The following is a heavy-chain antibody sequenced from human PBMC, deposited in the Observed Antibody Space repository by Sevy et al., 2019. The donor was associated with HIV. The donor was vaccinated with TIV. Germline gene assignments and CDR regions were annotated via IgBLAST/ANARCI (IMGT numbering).Heavy chain of an antibody. Sequence: SETLSLTCTVSGGSITSLYWNWIRQPPGKGLEWIANIYYNGHINYNPSLKSRVTLSLDTSKNHFSRRLSAVTAADTAMYYCAGENAWGRGYSWGQGTLVTVSS. D-gene: IGHD1-26*01. J-gene: IGHJ4*02. CDR2: IYYNGHI. CDR1: GGSITSLY. V-gene: IGHV4-59*08. CDR3: AGENAWGRGYS.